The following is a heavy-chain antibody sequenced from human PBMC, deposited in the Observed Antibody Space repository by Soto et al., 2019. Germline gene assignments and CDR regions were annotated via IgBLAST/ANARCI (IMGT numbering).Heavy chain of an antibody. D-gene: IGHD3-3*01. CDR2: ISAYNGNT. CDR1: GYTFTSYG. CDR3: ARDNEGERDFWSGYYKYYYYGMDV. V-gene: IGHV1-18*04. Sequence: ASVKVSCKASGYTFTSYGISWVRQAPGQGLEWMGWISAYNGNTDYAQRLQGRVTMTTDTSTSTAYMELRSLRSDDTAVYYCARDNEGERDFWSGYYKYYYYGMDVWGQGTTVTVSS. J-gene: IGHJ6*02.